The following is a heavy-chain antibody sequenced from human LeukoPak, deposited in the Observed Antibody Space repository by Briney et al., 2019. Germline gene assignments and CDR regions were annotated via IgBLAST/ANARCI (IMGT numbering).Heavy chain of an antibody. J-gene: IGHJ6*03. V-gene: IGHV1-2*02. CDR1: GYTFTGYY. D-gene: IGHD3-9*01. CDR2: INPKSGGI. Sequence: ASVKVSCKASGYTFTGYYMHWVRQAPGQGLEWMGWINPKSGGINYAEKFQGRVTMTRDTSISTAYMELSSLRSEDTAVYYCARAIHDILTGPYYYYMDVWGKGTTVTISS. CDR3: ARAIHDILTGPYYYYMDV.